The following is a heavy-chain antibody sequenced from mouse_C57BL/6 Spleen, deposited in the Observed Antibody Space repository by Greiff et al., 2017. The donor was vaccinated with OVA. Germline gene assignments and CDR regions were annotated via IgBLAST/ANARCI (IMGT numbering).Heavy chain of an antibody. V-gene: IGHV1-64*01. Sequence: QVQLQQPGAELVKPGASVKLSCKASGYTFTSYWMHWVKQRPGQGLEWIGMIHPNSGSTNYNEKFKSKATLTVDKSSSTAYMQLSSLTSEDSAVYYCARSYYGSSYVYFDYWGQGTTLTVAS. D-gene: IGHD1-1*01. CDR3: ARSYYGSSYVYFDY. CDR2: IHPNSGST. J-gene: IGHJ2*01. CDR1: GYTFTSYW.